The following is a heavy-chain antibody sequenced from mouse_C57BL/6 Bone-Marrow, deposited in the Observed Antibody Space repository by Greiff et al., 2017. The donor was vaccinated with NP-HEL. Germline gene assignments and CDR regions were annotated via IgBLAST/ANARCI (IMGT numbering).Heavy chain of an antibody. CDR2: IDPENGDT. J-gene: IGHJ4*01. V-gene: IGHV14-4*01. CDR3: TTPDSSGYDAMDY. Sequence: EVQLQQSGAELVRPGASVKLSCTASGFNITDDYMHWVKQRPEQGLEWIGWIDPENGDTEYASKFQGKATITADTSSNTAYLQLSSLTSEDTAVYYCTTPDSSGYDAMDYWGQGTSVTVSS. CDR1: GFNITDDY. D-gene: IGHD3-2*02.